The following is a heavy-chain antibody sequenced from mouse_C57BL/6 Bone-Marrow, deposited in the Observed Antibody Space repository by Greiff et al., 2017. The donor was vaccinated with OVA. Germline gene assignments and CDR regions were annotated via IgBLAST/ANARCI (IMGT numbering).Heavy chain of an antibody. V-gene: IGHV14-4*01. D-gene: IGHD2-3*01. Sequence: DVKLQESGAELVRPGASVKLSCTASGFNIKDDYMHWVKQRPEQGLEWIGWIDPENGDTEYASKFQGKATITADTSSNTAYLQLSSLTSEDTAVYYCTLYGGYYLAWFAYWGQGTLVTVSA. J-gene: IGHJ3*01. CDR3: TLYGGYYLAWFAY. CDR1: GFNIKDDY. CDR2: IDPENGDT.